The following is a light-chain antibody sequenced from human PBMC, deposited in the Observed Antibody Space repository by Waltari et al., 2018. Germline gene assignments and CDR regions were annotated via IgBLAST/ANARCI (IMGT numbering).Light chain of an antibody. CDR1: QSLLHSNGYNS. CDR2: LGS. J-gene: IGKJ2*01. CDR3: MQALQTPYA. V-gene: IGKV2-28*01. Sequence: DIVMTQSPLSLSVTPGEPASISCRSSQSLLHSNGYNSLDWYLQKPGQSPPLLIYLGSHRASGVPDRFSGSGSGTDFTLEISRVEAEDVGLYYCMQALQTPYAFGQGTKLEIK.